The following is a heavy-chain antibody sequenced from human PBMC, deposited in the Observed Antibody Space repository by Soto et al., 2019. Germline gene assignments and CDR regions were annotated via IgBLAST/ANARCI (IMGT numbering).Heavy chain of an antibody. D-gene: IGHD5-12*01. V-gene: IGHV4-59*01. J-gene: IGHJ4*02. CDR1: GDSISAYS. CDR3: AREGNLGRWLQPLDF. CDR2: IHHNGNT. Sequence: QVQLQVSAPGLVKPSETLSLTCTVSGDSISAYSWSWVRQPPGKGLEWIGNIHHNGNTKYNPSLKSRVAMSVDTSNNQFSLRLISVTAADTAKYFCAREGNLGRWLQPLDFWGQGTLVTVSS.